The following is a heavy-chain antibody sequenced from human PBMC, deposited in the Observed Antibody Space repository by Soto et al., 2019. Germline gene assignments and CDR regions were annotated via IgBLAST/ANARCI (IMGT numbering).Heavy chain of an antibody. CDR1: GFTFSSYG. CDR3: ARWGIAAGDY. Sequence: QVQLVESGGGVVQPGRSLRLSCAASGFTFSSYGMHWVRQAPGKGLEWVAVIWYDGSNKYYADSVKGRFTISRDNAKNTLYLQMNSLRSEDTAVYYCARWGIAAGDYWGQGTLVTVSS. J-gene: IGHJ4*02. V-gene: IGHV3-33*01. D-gene: IGHD6-13*01. CDR2: IWYDGSNK.